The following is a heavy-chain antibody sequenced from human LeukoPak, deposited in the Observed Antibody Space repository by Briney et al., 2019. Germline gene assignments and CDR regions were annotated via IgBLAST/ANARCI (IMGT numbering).Heavy chain of an antibody. CDR1: GSTFSDYN. D-gene: IGHD2-15*01. V-gene: IGHV3-66*01. CDR3: TRDRYSSGPAY. CDR2: IYSGGYT. Sequence: PGGSLRLSCAASGSTFSDYNMHWVRQAPGKGLEWVSVIYSGGYTYYADSLKDRFIISRDNSKNTLYLQMNSLRGEDTAVYYCTRDRYSSGPAYWGQGTLVTVSS. J-gene: IGHJ4*02.